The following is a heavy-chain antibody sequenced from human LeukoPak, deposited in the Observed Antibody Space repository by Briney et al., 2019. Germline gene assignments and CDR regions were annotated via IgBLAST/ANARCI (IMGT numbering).Heavy chain of an antibody. D-gene: IGHD3-10*01. Sequence: GGSLRLSCAASGFTLSSYGVHWVRQAPGKGLEWVAFIRFDGSNENYADSVKGRFTISRDTSKNTLYLQMNSLRAEDTAVYNCAKRGSYYYYMDVWGKGTTVTVSS. CDR2: IRFDGSNE. J-gene: IGHJ6*03. V-gene: IGHV3-30*02. CDR3: AKRGSYYYYMDV. CDR1: GFTLSSYG.